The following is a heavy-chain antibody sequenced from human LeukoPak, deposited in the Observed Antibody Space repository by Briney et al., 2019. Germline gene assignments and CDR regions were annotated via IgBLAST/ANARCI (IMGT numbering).Heavy chain of an antibody. Sequence: GASVKVSCKASGHTSTTYAIHWVRQAPGQGLEWMGWINAGNGNIKYSQKLQGRVTMTRDTSTSTVYMELSSLRSEDTAVYYCARGGIVRGPLIYDFWSGRYFDYWGQGTLVTVSS. V-gene: IGHV1-3*01. CDR2: INAGNGNI. D-gene: IGHD3-3*01. J-gene: IGHJ4*02. CDR1: GHTSTTYA. CDR3: ARGGIVRGPLIYDFWSGRYFDY.